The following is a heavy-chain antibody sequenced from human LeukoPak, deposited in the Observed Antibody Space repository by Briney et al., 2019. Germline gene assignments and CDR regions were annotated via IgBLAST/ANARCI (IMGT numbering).Heavy chain of an antibody. V-gene: IGHV3-66*01. J-gene: IGHJ4*02. Sequence: GGALRLSCAASGFIVSHKYMAWVRQAPGKGLEWLSIIYTGGNTVSAESVKGRFIISRDNSRNTVHLQMNSLRGDDTAVYYCARGQIDLLRNYFDSWGPGTLVAVSS. D-gene: IGHD3-22*01. CDR1: GFIVSHKY. CDR2: IYTGGNT. CDR3: ARGQIDLLRNYFDS.